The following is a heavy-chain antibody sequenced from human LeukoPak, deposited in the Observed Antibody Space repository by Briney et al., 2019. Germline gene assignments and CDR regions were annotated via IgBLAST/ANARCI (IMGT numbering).Heavy chain of an antibody. V-gene: IGHV4-39*01. CDR1: GGSISSSNEY. J-gene: IGHJ4*02. CDR3: AXXXHYFDY. Sequence: SSETLSLTCTVSGGSISSSNEYWGWIRQPPGRGLEWIGSVYESGTTHYHPSLKSRASISVDTSKNQFSLNLSSVTAADTAVYXXAXXXHYFDYWGQGTLX. CDR2: VYESGTT.